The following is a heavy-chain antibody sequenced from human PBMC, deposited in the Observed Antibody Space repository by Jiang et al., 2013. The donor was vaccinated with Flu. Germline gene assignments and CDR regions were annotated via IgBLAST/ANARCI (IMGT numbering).Heavy chain of an antibody. CDR1: GGSISSSSYY. CDR2: IYYSGST. J-gene: IGHJ5*02. Sequence: PGLVKPSETLSLTCTVSGGSISSSSYYWGWIRQPPGKGLEWIGSIYYSGSTYYNPSLKSRVTISVDTSKNQFSLKLSSVTAADTAVYYCARQSGLWWLNWFDPWGQGTLVTVSS. CDR3: ARQSGLWWLNWFDP. V-gene: IGHV4-39*07. D-gene: IGHD2-21*01.